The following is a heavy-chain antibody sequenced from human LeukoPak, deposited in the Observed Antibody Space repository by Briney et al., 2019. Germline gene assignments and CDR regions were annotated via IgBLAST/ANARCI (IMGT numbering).Heavy chain of an antibody. CDR2: IYYSGSS. Sequence: ASETLSLTCTVSGASISSHYWSWIRQPPGKGLEWIGYIYYSGSSNYNPSLKSRVTISLDTSKNQFSLKLSFVTAADTAVYYCAKGMGGKYCTNGLCYYSWFDPWAREPWSPSPQ. CDR3: AKGMGGKYCTNGLCYYSWFDP. V-gene: IGHV4-59*11. D-gene: IGHD2-8*01. CDR1: GASISSHY. J-gene: IGHJ5*02.